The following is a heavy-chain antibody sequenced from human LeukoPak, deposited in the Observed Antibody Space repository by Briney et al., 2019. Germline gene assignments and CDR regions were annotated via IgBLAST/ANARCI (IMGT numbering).Heavy chain of an antibody. CDR3: ARDRQPLLYEDSFDI. J-gene: IGHJ3*02. CDR1: GGSISSGSYY. D-gene: IGHD2-2*02. V-gene: IGHV4-61*02. Sequence: SETLSLTCTVSGGSISSGSYYWSWIRQPAGKGLEWIGRIYTSGSTNYNPSLKSRVTISVDTSKNQFSLKLSSVTAADTAVYYCARDRQPLLYEDSFDIWGQGTMVTVSS. CDR2: IYTSGST.